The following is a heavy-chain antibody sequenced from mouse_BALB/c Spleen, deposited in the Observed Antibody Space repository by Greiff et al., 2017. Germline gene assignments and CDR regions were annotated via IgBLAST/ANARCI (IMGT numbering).Heavy chain of an antibody. Sequence: VQLQQSGPGLVKPSQSLSLTCTVTGYSITSDYAWNWIRQFPGNKLEWMGYISYSGSTSYNPSLKSRISITRDTSKNQFFLQLNSVTTEDTATYYCASHYDYPWFAYWGQGTLVTVSA. CDR2: ISYSGST. V-gene: IGHV3-2*02. J-gene: IGHJ3*01. D-gene: IGHD2-4*01. CDR3: ASHYDYPWFAY. CDR1: GYSITSDYA.